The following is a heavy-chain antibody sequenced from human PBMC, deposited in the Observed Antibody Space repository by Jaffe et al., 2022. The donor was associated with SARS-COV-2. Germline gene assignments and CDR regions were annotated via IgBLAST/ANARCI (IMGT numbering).Heavy chain of an antibody. D-gene: IGHD2-8*01. Sequence: QVQLVESGGGVVQPGRSLRLSCAASGFTFSSYAMHWVRQAPGKGLEWVAVISYDGSNKYYADSVKGRFTISRDNSKNTLYLQMNSLRAEDTAVYYCARPSLGYCTNGVCSETIYYYYYGMDVWGQGTTVTVSS. V-gene: IGHV3-30-3*01. J-gene: IGHJ6*02. CDR2: ISYDGSNK. CDR3: ARPSLGYCTNGVCSETIYYYYYGMDV. CDR1: GFTFSSYA.